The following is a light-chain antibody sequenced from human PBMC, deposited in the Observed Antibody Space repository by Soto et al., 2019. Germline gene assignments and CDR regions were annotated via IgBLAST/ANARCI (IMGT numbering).Light chain of an antibody. V-gene: IGKV1-5*03. CDR3: QQYYTYSQLA. J-gene: IGKJ3*01. CDR1: QSISTW. CDR2: KVS. Sequence: DIQMTQSPSTLSASVGDRVTITCRASQSISTWLAWYQQKPGKAPKLLIYKVSILESGVPSRFSGSGSGTEFSLTISSLQPDDFATYYCQQYYTYSQLAFGPGTKVDIK.